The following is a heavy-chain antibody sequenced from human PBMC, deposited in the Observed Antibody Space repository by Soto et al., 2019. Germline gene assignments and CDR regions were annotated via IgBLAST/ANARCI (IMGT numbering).Heavy chain of an antibody. J-gene: IGHJ5*02. Sequence: HLQLQESGSGLVRPSQTLSLTCAVSGDSISSGAYSWSWIRQPPGKGLEWIGYIYARGSTYYNPSLKSRVTMSVDRSKNQFSLNLSSVTAADTAVHFCARTLDYGGSAGSNWFDPWGQGTLVTVSS. D-gene: IGHD4-17*01. CDR1: GDSISSGAYS. CDR2: IYARGST. CDR3: ARTLDYGGSAGSNWFDP. V-gene: IGHV4-30-2*01.